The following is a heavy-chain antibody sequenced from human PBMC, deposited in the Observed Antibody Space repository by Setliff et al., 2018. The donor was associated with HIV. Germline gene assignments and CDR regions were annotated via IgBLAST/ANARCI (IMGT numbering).Heavy chain of an antibody. Sequence: ASVKVSCKASGGTFSNYAVNWVRQAPGGGLEWMGEIIPMFHRTQYAQRFQGRVTFTTDESTNIAYMDMSSLRSDDTGIYYCARGRMAAAGMFIPRAIDYWGRGTLVTVSS. D-gene: IGHD6-13*01. V-gene: IGHV1-69*05. CDR2: IIPMFHRT. CDR3: ARGRMAAAGMFIPRAIDY. CDR1: GGTFSNYA. J-gene: IGHJ4*03.